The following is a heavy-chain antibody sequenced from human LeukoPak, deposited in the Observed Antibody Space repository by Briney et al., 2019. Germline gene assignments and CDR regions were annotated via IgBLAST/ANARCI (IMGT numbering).Heavy chain of an antibody. D-gene: IGHD3-10*01. CDR1: GFTFSSYS. CDR2: ISSSSSYI. CDR3: ARSWFGDLYYFDY. Sequence: PGGSLRLSCAASGFTFSSYSMNWVRQAPGKGLEWVSSISSSSSYIYYADSVKGRFTISRDNAKNSLYLQKNSLRAEDTAVYYCARSWFGDLYYFDYWGQGTLVTVSS. V-gene: IGHV3-21*01. J-gene: IGHJ4*02.